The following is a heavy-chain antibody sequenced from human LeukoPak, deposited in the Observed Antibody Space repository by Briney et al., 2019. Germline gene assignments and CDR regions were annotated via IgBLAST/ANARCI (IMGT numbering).Heavy chain of an antibody. Sequence: PGGSLRLSCAASGFTFSSYAMSWVRQAPGKGLEWVSAISGSGGSTYYADSVKGRFTISRDNSKNTLYLQMNSLRAEDTAVYYWATFPNVRYYYYGMDVWGQGTTVTVSS. CDR1: GFTFSSYA. CDR3: ATFPNVRYYYYGMDV. V-gene: IGHV3-23*01. D-gene: IGHD4/OR15-4a*01. CDR2: ISGSGGST. J-gene: IGHJ6*02.